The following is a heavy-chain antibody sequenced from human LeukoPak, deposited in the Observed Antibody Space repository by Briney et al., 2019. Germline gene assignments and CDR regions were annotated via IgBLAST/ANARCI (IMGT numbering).Heavy chain of an antibody. CDR2: INWNGGST. CDR3: AKVSDARYDFWSGLYYYYGMDV. Sequence: GGSLRLSCAASGFTFDDYGMSWVRQAPGKGLEWVSGINWNGGSTGYADSVKGRFTISRDNSKNTLYLQMNSLRAEDTAVYYCAKVSDARYDFWSGLYYYYGMDVWGQGTTVTVSS. CDR1: GFTFDDYG. J-gene: IGHJ6*02. D-gene: IGHD3-3*01. V-gene: IGHV3-20*04.